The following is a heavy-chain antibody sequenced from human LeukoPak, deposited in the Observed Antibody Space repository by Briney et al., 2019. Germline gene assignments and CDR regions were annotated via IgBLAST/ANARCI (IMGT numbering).Heavy chain of an antibody. Sequence: GGSLRLSWAPSGFTSSSYSMNWVGQAPGKGLEWVSPISSSSSYIYYADSVKGRFTISRDNAKNSLYLQMNSLRAEDTAVYYCARDRYSSSAHHDYWGQGTLVTVSS. J-gene: IGHJ4*02. D-gene: IGHD6-6*01. CDR3: ARDRYSSSAHHDY. CDR2: ISSSSSYI. V-gene: IGHV3-21*01. CDR1: GFTSSSYS.